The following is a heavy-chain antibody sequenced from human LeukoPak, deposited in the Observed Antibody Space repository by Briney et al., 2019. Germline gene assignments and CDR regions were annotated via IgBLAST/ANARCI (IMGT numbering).Heavy chain of an antibody. V-gene: IGHV3-30*04. CDR2: ISYDGSNK. Sequence: GGSLRLSCAASGFTFNNYAMHWVRQAPGKGLEWVAVISYDGSNKYYADSVKGRFTISRDNSKNTLYLQMNSLRAEDTAVYYCAKDFSLYSYGYDYWGQGTLVTVSS. D-gene: IGHD5-18*01. J-gene: IGHJ4*02. CDR3: AKDFSLYSYGYDY. CDR1: GFTFNNYA.